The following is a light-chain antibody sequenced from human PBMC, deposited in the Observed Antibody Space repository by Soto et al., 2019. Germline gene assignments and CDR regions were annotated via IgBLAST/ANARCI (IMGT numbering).Light chain of an antibody. CDR1: QSVSSH. V-gene: IGKV3-11*01. CDR3: VQRTTWPWT. J-gene: IGKJ1*01. CDR2: DAS. Sequence: EIVLTQSPGTLSLSPGERATLSCRASQSVSSHLAWYQQKPGQAPRLLIYDASNRATGLPARFSGSGSGTDFTLTISSLEPEDFAVYHGVQRTTWPWTCGQGSKVEIK.